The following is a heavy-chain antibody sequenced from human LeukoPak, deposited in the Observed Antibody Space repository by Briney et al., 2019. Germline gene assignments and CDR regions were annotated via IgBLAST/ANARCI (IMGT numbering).Heavy chain of an antibody. D-gene: IGHD3-16*01. V-gene: IGHV4-59*01. CDR3: ARGEYYFDY. J-gene: IGHJ4*02. Sequence: KPSETLSLTCTVSGVSISSYYWSWIRQPPGKGLEWIGYIYYSGSTNYNPSLKSRVTISVDTSKNQFSLKLSSVTAADTAVYYCARGEYYFDYWGQGTLVTVSS. CDR2: IYYSGST. CDR1: GVSISSYY.